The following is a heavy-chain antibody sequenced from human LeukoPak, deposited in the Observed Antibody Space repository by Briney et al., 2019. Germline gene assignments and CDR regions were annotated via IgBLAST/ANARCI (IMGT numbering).Heavy chain of an antibody. CDR1: GGSTSSGGYY. Sequence: TPSQTLSLTCTVSGGSTSSGGYYWSWIRQHPGKGLEWIGYIYYSGSTYYNPSLKSRVTISVDTSKNQFSLKLSSVTAADTAVYYCARGRVRWHTSIDYWGQGTLVTVSS. D-gene: IGHD4-23*01. V-gene: IGHV4-31*03. CDR3: ARGRVRWHTSIDY. J-gene: IGHJ4*02. CDR2: IYYSGST.